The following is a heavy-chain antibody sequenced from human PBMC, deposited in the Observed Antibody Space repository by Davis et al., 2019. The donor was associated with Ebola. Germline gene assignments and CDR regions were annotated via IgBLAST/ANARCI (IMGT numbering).Heavy chain of an antibody. CDR1: GFIFSSYA. Sequence: PGGSLRLSCAASGFIFSSYAMSWVRQAPGKGLEWVSSISVRFITYHADSVKGRFTISRDNSKNTLYLQMNSLRAEDTAVYYCAKVHPPTTVTTGWFDPWGQGTLVTVSS. CDR2: ISVRFIT. V-gene: IGHV3-23*01. D-gene: IGHD4-17*01. CDR3: AKVHPPTTVTTGWFDP. J-gene: IGHJ5*02.